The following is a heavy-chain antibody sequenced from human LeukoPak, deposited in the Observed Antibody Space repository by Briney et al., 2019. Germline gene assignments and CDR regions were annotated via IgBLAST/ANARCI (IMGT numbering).Heavy chain of an antibody. Sequence: GGSLRLSCAASGFTFSSYAMSWVRQAPGKGLEWVSAISGSGGSTYYADSVKGRFTISRDNSKNTLYLQMNSLRAEDTAVYCCAKVYDSSGYYYPVWGQGTLVTVSS. V-gene: IGHV3-23*01. CDR1: GFTFSSYA. D-gene: IGHD3-22*01. CDR3: AKVYDSSGYYYPV. CDR2: ISGSGGST. J-gene: IGHJ4*02.